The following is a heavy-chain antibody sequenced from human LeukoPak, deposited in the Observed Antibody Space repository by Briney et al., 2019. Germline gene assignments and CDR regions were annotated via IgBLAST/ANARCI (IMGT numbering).Heavy chain of an antibody. D-gene: IGHD6-13*01. J-gene: IGHJ4*02. CDR2: IYPGDSDT. CDR1: GYIFTSYW. V-gene: IGHV5-51*01. Sequence: GESLQISCKGSGYIFTSYWIGCVRQMPGKGLEWMGIIYPGDSDTRYSPSFQGQVTISADKSISTAYLQWSSLKASDTAMYYCARHSSSWSGHGYFDYWGQGTLVTVSS. CDR3: ARHSSSWSGHGYFDY.